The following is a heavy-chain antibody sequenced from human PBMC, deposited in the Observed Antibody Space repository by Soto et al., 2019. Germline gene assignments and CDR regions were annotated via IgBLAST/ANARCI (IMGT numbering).Heavy chain of an antibody. CDR1: GFTFSNYE. CDR3: ARENYGILTRYYNYFDY. D-gene: IGHD3-9*01. J-gene: IGHJ4*02. V-gene: IGHV3-48*03. CDR2: ISRSCSAI. Sequence: PGGSLRLSCAASGFTFSNYEMNWVCQAPGKGQEWVSYISRSCSAIYYADSVKGRFTMSSDNAKNSLFLQMNSLRAEDTAVYYCARENYGILTRYYNYFDYWGQGALVTVSS.